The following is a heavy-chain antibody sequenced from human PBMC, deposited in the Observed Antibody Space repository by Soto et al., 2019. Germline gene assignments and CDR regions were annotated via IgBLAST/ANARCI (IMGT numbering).Heavy chain of an antibody. J-gene: IGHJ5*02. D-gene: IGHD3-22*01. Sequence: SETLSLTCTVSGGSISSYYWSWIRQPPGKGLEWIGYIYYSGSTNYNPSLKSRVTISVDTSKNRFSLKLSSVTAADTAVYYCARAYDSSGYYPFINWFDPWGQGTLVTVSS. CDR1: GGSISSYY. CDR3: ARAYDSSGYYPFINWFDP. CDR2: IYYSGST. V-gene: IGHV4-59*01.